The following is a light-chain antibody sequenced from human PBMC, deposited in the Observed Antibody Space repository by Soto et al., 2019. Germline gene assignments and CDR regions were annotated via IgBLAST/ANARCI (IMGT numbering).Light chain of an antibody. Sequence: DIQMTQSPSTLSASVGDRVTITCRASQSFSSWLAWYQQKPGKAPNLLIYKASSLESGVPSRFSGTGSGTDFTLTISNLQPDACATYYCQQYNSYPLTFGGGTKVEIK. CDR1: QSFSSW. CDR3: QQYNSYPLT. V-gene: IGKV1-5*03. CDR2: KAS. J-gene: IGKJ4*01.